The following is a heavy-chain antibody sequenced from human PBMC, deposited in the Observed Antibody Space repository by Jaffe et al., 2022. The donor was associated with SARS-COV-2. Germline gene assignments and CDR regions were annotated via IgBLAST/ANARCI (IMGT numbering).Heavy chain of an antibody. CDR1: GYSFTSYW. Sequence: EVQLVQSGAEVKKPGESLKISCKGSGYSFTSYWIGWVRQMPGKGLEWMGIIYPGDSDTRYSPSFQGQVTISADKSISTAYLQWSSLKAPDTAVYYCARHLVVGAVAAPFDYWGQGTLVTVSS. V-gene: IGHV5-51*01. CDR2: IYPGDSDT. CDR3: ARHLVVGAVAAPFDY. J-gene: IGHJ4*02. D-gene: IGHD6-19*01.